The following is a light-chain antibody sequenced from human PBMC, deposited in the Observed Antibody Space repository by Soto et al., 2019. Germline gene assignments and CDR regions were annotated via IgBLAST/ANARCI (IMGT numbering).Light chain of an antibody. CDR3: QQYNNWVYT. Sequence: EIVMTQYPATLSVSPGERATLSCRASQSVSSNLARYQQKPGQAPRLLIYGASTRATGIPARFSGSGSGTEFTLTVSSLQSEDFAVYYCQQYNNWVYTFCHGTKLEIK. CDR1: QSVSSN. CDR2: GAS. V-gene: IGKV3-15*01. J-gene: IGKJ2*01.